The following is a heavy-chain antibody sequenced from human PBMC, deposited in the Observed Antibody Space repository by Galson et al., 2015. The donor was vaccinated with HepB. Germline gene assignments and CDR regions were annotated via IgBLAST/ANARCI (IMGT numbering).Heavy chain of an antibody. J-gene: IGHJ4*02. Sequence: SLRLSCAASGFTFSSYAMQWVRQAPEKGLEYVSAISSDGGRTYYADAVKGRFTISRDSSKNTLYLQMDSLRAEDTAVYSCARSFGGSYANFDYWGQGTLVTVSS. CDR3: ARSFGGSYANFDY. V-gene: IGHV3-64*02. D-gene: IGHD1-26*01. CDR1: GFTFSSYA. CDR2: ISSDGGRT.